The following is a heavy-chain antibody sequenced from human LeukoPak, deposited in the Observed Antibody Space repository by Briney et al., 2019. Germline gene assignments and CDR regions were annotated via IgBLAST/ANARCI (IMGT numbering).Heavy chain of an antibody. J-gene: IGHJ5*02. CDR2: IYYGGRT. D-gene: IGHD4-17*01. Sequence: SESLSLSCTASGFTISTYYWSWIRQPPGKGLEWVGYIYYGGRTNYYPYLMSRVIISVDTSKNHFSLKLSSVTAADTAVYYCASTSKGHPYGDSNWFDPWGQGTLVTVSS. CDR1: GFTISTYY. CDR3: ASTSKGHPYGDSNWFDP. V-gene: IGHV4-59*01.